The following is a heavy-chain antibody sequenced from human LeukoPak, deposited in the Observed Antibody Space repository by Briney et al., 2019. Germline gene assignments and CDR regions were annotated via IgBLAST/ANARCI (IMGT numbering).Heavy chain of an antibody. D-gene: IGHD3-9*01. Sequence: GASVKVSCKASGHTFTGYYMHWVRQAPGQGLEWMGWINPNSGGTNYAQKFQGRVTMTRDTSISTAYMELSRLRSDDTAVYYCARDDYDILTGYFLGMDVWGQGTTVTVSS. V-gene: IGHV1-2*02. CDR3: ARDDYDILTGYFLGMDV. CDR1: GHTFTGYY. CDR2: INPNSGGT. J-gene: IGHJ6*02.